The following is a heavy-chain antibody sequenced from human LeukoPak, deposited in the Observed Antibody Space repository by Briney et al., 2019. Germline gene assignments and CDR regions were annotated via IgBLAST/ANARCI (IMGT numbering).Heavy chain of an antibody. D-gene: IGHD6-6*01. Sequence: GGSLRLSCAASGFTFSTYSMNWVRQAPGKGLEWVSYISSSSSTIYYADSVKGRFTISRDNAKNSLYLQMNSLRAEDTAVYYCARVDGASGAARMDVWGQGTTVTVSS. V-gene: IGHV3-48*01. CDR3: ARVDGASGAARMDV. J-gene: IGHJ6*02. CDR1: GFTFSTYS. CDR2: ISSSSSTI.